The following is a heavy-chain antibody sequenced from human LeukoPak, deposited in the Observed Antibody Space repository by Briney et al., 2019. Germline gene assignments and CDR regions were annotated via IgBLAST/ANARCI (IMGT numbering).Heavy chain of an antibody. Sequence: GGSLRLSCAASGFTFSSYAMSWVRQAPGKGLEWVSAMSGSGGSTYYADSVKGRFTISRDNSKNTLYLQMNSLRAEDTAVYYCAKDHRGVVVITTNAFDIWGQGTMVTVSS. CDR1: GFTFSSYA. V-gene: IGHV3-23*01. CDR3: AKDHRGVVVITTNAFDI. D-gene: IGHD3-22*01. J-gene: IGHJ3*02. CDR2: MSGSGGST.